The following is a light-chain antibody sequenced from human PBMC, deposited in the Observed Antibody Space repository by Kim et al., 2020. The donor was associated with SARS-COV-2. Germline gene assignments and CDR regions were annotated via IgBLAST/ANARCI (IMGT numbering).Light chain of an antibody. CDR3: NCRHNDGYYWV. V-gene: IGLV3-19*01. J-gene: IGLJ3*02. Sequence: ALGQTVRITCQGDSLRSNQATWYQQKPGQAPVLVIYGQNNRPSGIPGGFSGSTSGDTGSLTITGAQAEDEADYFCNCRHNDGYYWVCGGGTQLTVL. CDR2: GQN. CDR1: SLRSNQ.